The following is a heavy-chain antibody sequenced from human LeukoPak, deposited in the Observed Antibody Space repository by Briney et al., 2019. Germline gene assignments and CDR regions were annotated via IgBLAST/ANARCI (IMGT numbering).Heavy chain of an antibody. Sequence: SGGSLRLSCAASGFTVSSNYMSWVRQAPGKGLEWVSVIYSGGSTYYADSVKGRFTISRDNSKNTLYLQMNSLRAEDTAVYYCARDRRAAAAFDYWGQGTLVTVSS. CDR2: IYSGGST. D-gene: IGHD6-13*01. V-gene: IGHV3-66*01. CDR1: GFTVSSNY. CDR3: ARDRRAAAAFDY. J-gene: IGHJ4*02.